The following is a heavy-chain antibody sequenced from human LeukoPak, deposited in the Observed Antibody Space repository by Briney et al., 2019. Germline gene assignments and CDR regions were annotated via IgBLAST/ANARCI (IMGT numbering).Heavy chain of an antibody. CDR2: ISGYNGNT. CDR1: GYTFTTYN. D-gene: IGHD3-22*01. Sequence: GASVKVSCKASGYTFTTYNINWVRQAPGQGLEWMGWISGYNGNTNYAQKLQGRVTMTTDTSTSTAYMELRSLKSDDTAVYYCASLKNYYDSSGYLVTDAFDTWGQGTMVTVSS. V-gene: IGHV1-18*01. J-gene: IGHJ3*02. CDR3: ASLKNYYDSSGYLVTDAFDT.